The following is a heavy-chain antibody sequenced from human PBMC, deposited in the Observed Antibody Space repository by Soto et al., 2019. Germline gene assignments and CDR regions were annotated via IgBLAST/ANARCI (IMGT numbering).Heavy chain of an antibody. D-gene: IGHD3-16*01. CDR2: IYATGIT. V-gene: IGHV4-4*07. Sequence: SETLSLTCTVYGASIRGFYWSWLRESAGKGLEWIGRIYATGITDYNLSLKSVVMMSVDTSTKQFSLKLKFGTAPDTDVYSCVRDRKNNLRDWLDTGGQGISVTVSS. J-gene: IGHJ5*02. CDR1: GASIRGFY. CDR3: VRDRKNNLRDWLDT.